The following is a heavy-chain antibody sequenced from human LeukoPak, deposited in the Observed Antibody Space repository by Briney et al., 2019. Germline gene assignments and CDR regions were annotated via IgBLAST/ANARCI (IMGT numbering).Heavy chain of an antibody. J-gene: IGHJ4*02. CDR3: ARETSVLPDDY. CDR2: IYYSGST. CDR1: GGSISSSSYY. D-gene: IGHD2-2*01. Sequence: PSETLSLTCTVSGGSISSSSYYWGWIRQPPGKGLEWIGSIYYSGSTYYNPSLKSRVTISVDTSKNQFSLKLSSVTAAETAVYYCARETSVLPDDYWGQGTLVTVSS. V-gene: IGHV4-39*07.